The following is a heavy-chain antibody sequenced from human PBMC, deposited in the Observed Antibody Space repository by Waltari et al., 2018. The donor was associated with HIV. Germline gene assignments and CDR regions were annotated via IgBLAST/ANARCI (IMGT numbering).Heavy chain of an antibody. CDR3: AIDSSQVLWFGESLAL. D-gene: IGHD3-10*01. J-gene: IGHJ4*02. V-gene: IGHV3-30*03. Sequence: QVQSLETGGGVVQPGHVLRPSCAASGPSFCLVGITRVRQAPGKGLEWVAAISYDGIKKFHADSVRGRFTISRDTSKKTLYLQMNTLKTEDTAVYFCAIDSSQVLWFGESLALWGQGTQVTVS. CDR2: ISYDGIKK. CDR1: GPSFCLVG.